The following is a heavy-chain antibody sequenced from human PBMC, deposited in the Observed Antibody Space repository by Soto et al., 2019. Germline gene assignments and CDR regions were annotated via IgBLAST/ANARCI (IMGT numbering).Heavy chain of an antibody. J-gene: IGHJ6*02. V-gene: IGHV4-61*01. CDR1: GGSVSSGSYY. CDR2: IYYSGST. D-gene: IGHD6-13*01. CDR3: XXXVAAGTLEDYYYYYGMAV. Sequence: SETLSLTCTVSGGSVSSGSYYWSWIRQPPGKGLEWIGYIYYSGSTNYNPSLKSRGXISVDTSKNQFSLKLSFVTPADTAGYYXXXXVAAGTLEDYYYYYGMAVWGQRTTVTVSS.